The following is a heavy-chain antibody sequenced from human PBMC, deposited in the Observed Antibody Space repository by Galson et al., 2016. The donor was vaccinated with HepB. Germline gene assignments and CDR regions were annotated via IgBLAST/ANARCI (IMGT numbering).Heavy chain of an antibody. CDR3: ATSNRYGYVH. D-gene: IGHD5-18*01. J-gene: IGHJ4*02. V-gene: IGHV3-23*01. CDR2: ISRTGDRR. CDR1: GFTFSTHA. Sequence: SLRLSCAASGFTFSTHAMSWVRQAPGKGLEWVSAISRTGDRRDYADSVKGRFTISRDNLKNTVHLQMDSLRAEDTALFYCATSNRYGYVHWGQGALVTVSS.